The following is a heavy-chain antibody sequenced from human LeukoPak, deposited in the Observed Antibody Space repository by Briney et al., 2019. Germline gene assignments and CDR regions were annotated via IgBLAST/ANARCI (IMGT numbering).Heavy chain of an antibody. CDR2: IKLGGSEQ. D-gene: IGHD1-26*01. Sequence: PGGSLRLSCAASGFTFSYHWMAWVRQAPGKGLEWVASIKLGGSEQYYLDSVKGRFAISRDNAKNLMNLQMNILRAEDTAIYYCARDGGIMNAFDVWGQGTAVTVSS. J-gene: IGHJ3*01. V-gene: IGHV3-7*01. CDR1: GFTFSYHW. CDR3: ARDGGIMNAFDV.